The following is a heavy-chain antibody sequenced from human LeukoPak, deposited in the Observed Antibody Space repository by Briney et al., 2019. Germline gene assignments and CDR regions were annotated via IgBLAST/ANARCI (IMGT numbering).Heavy chain of an antibody. J-gene: IGHJ4*02. CDR3: ARGATVTRFDY. CDR1: GGSISSGGYS. CDR2: IYYSGKT. D-gene: IGHD4-17*01. V-gene: IGHV4-61*08. Sequence: PSETLSLTCAVSGGSISSGGYSWGWVRQPPGKELEWIGYIYYSGKTNYNASLKSRVTISVDTSKNQFSLNLNSVTAADTAVYFCARGATVTRFDYWGQGTLVTVSS.